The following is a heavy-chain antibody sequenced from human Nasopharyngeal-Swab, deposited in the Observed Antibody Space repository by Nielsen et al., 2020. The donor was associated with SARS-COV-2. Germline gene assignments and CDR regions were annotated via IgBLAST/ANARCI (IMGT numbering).Heavy chain of an antibody. V-gene: IGHV1-24*01. Sequence: ASVKVSCKVSGYTLTEFSMHWVRQAPGKGPEWMGRFDPDDGETIYAQKFQGRVTMTEDTSADTAYMELSSLTSEDTAVYYCTTVVILAAISTFDCWGQGTLVTVAS. CDR2: FDPDDGET. D-gene: IGHD2-2*01. CDR3: TTVVILAAISTFDC. CDR1: GYTLTEFS. J-gene: IGHJ4*02.